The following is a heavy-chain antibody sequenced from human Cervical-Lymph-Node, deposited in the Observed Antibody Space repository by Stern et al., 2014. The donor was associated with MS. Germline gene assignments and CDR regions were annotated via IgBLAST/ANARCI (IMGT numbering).Heavy chain of an antibody. D-gene: IGHD5/OR15-5a*01. J-gene: IGHJ5*01. CDR3: AREWIYEVSWFDS. Sequence: VQLVESGPGLVKPSQTLSLTCTVSGGSISSGSHYWSWIRQPAGKGLEWVGRIYSTGRVDYNPSFKGRVPMSVDTSKDQFSLELRSVTAADTAMYYCAREWIYEVSWFDSWGQGSLVIVSS. CDR1: GGSISSGSHY. V-gene: IGHV4-61*02. CDR2: IYSTGRV.